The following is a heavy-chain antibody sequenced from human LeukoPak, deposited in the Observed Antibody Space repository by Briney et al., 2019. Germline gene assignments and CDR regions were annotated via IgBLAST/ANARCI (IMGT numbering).Heavy chain of an antibody. CDR2: ISGSGGST. Sequence: GGSLRLSCAASGFTFSSYAMSWVRQAPGKGLEWVSVISGSGGSTSYADSVKGRYTISRDNSKNTLNLQMNSLRDEDTAVYYCAKDGARYLLTYYFEYWGQGTLVTVSS. V-gene: IGHV3-23*01. CDR3: AKDGARYLLTYYFEY. J-gene: IGHJ4*02. D-gene: IGHD3-9*01. CDR1: GFTFSSYA.